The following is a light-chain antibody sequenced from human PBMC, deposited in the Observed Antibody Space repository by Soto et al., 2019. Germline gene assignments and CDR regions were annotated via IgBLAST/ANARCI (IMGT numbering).Light chain of an antibody. CDR2: DVG. CDR1: SSDVGGYNY. CDR3: SSYTSSSTLWV. J-gene: IGLJ1*01. V-gene: IGLV2-14*01. Sequence: QSALTQPASVSGSPGQSITISCTGTSSDVGGYNYVSWYQQHPGKAPKLMIYDVGNRPSGVSNRFSGSKSGNTASLTISGLQAEDEADYYCSSYTSSSTLWVFGTGTKLTVL.